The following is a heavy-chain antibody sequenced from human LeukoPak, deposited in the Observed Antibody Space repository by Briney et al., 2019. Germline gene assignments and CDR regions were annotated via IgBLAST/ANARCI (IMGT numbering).Heavy chain of an antibody. D-gene: IGHD6-13*01. CDR1: GFTFSSYE. J-gene: IGHJ4*02. Sequence: GGSLRLSCAASGFTFSSYEMNWVRQAPGKGLEWVSYISSSGSTIYYADSVKGRFTISRDNAKNSLYLQMNSLRAEDTAVYYRARVRDIAAAGKEVGYWGQGTLVTVSS. CDR2: ISSSGSTI. V-gene: IGHV3-48*03. CDR3: ARVRDIAAAGKEVGY.